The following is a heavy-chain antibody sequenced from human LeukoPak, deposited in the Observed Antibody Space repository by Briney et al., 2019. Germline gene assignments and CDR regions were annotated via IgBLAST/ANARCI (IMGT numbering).Heavy chain of an antibody. Sequence: SETLSLTCTVSGGSISSGGYYWSWIRQHPGKGLEWIGYIYYSGSTYYNPSLKSRATISVDTSKNQFSLKLSSVTAADTAVYYCARARMITSGGVTRNFWFDPWGQGTLVTVSS. CDR1: GGSISSGGYY. V-gene: IGHV4-31*03. J-gene: IGHJ5*02. CDR2: IYYSGST. D-gene: IGHD3-16*01. CDR3: ARARMITSGGVTRNFWFDP.